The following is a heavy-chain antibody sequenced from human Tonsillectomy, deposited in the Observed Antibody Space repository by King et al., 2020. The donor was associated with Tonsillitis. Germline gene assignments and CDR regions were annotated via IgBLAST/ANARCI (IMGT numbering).Heavy chain of an antibody. CDR3: ARPFVGYSSSWYAF. D-gene: IGHD6-13*01. CDR1: GGSFSGYY. CDR2: INHSGST. J-gene: IGHJ4*02. Sequence: VQLKQWGAGLLKPSETLSLTCAVYGGSFSGYYWSWIRQPPGKGLEWIGEINHSGSTNYNPSLKSRVTISVDTSKNQFSLKLSSVTAADTAVYYCARPFVGYSSSWYAFWGQGTLVTVSS. V-gene: IGHV4-34*01.